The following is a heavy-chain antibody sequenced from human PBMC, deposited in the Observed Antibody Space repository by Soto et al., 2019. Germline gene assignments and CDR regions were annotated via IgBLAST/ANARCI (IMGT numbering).Heavy chain of an antibody. CDR2: IYYSGNT. J-gene: IGHJ5*02. CDR1: GGSISSSSYY. CDR3: ARHGRYSGGYLNWFDP. D-gene: IGHD1-26*01. V-gene: IGHV4-39*01. Sequence: PSETLSLTCTVSGGSISSSSYYWGWIRQPPGKGLEWVGSIYYSGNTYYNPSLKSRVIISVDTSKNQFSLKLTSVTAADTAFYFCARHGRYSGGYLNWFDPWGQGTLVTVSS.